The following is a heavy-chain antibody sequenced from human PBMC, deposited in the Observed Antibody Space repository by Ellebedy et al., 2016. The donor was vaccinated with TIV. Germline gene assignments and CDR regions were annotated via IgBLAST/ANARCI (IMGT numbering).Heavy chain of an antibody. CDR3: SIAADGTTWFDP. CDR2: IHPANSHT. V-gene: IGHV5-51*01. J-gene: IGHJ5*02. Sequence: PGGSLRLSCQGPGYSFATYWIAWVRQMPGKGLEWMGIIHPANSHTKYSPPVQGQVTISVDTSISTAYLQWSSLKASDTAVYYCSIAADGTTWFDPWGQGTLVTVSS. CDR1: GYSFATYW. D-gene: IGHD6-13*01.